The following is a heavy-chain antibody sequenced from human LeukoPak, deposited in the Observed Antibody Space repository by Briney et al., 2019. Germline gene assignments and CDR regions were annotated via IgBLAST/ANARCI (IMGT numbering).Heavy chain of an antibody. CDR2: IKSKTDGGTT. Sequence: GGSLRLSCAASGFTFSNAWMSWVRQAPGKGLEWVGRIKSKTDGGTTDYAAPVKGRFTISRDDSKNTLYLQMNSLKTEDTAVYYCTTDRPFLEWVGPPYYMDVWGKGTTVTVSS. J-gene: IGHJ6*03. D-gene: IGHD3-3*02. V-gene: IGHV3-15*01. CDR1: GFTFSNAW. CDR3: TTDRPFLEWVGPPYYMDV.